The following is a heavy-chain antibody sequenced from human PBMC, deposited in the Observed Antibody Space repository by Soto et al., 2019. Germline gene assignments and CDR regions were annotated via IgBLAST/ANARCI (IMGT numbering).Heavy chain of an antibody. D-gene: IGHD6-13*01. CDR1: GGSISSYY. CDR2: IFDSGST. Sequence: SETLSLTCTVSGGSISSYYWSWIRQPPGKGLEWIGNIFDSGSTNYNPSLKSRVTISVDKSKNQFSLKVRSVTAADTAVYYCARVGAAAAPGYFDYWSQGTLVTVSS. J-gene: IGHJ4*02. CDR3: ARVGAAAAPGYFDY. V-gene: IGHV4-59*01.